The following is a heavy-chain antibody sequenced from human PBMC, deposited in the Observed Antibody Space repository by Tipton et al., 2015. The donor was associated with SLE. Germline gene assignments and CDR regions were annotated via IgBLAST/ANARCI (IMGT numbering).Heavy chain of an antibody. CDR1: GYTFTGYY. CDR3: ARGLWGPRAFYI. J-gene: IGHJ3*02. CDR2: INPNSGGT. V-gene: IGHV1-2*06. D-gene: IGHD7-27*01. Sequence: QLVQSGAEVKKPGASVKVSCKASGYTFTGYYMHWARQAPGQGLEWMGRINPNSGGTNHAQNFQGRVTMTRHTSISTAYMEVSRLRADGTAVYYCARGLWGPRAFYIWGHGTMVTVSS.